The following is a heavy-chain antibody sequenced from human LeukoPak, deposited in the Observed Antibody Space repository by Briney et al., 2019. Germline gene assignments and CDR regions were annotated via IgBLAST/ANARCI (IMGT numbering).Heavy chain of an antibody. CDR2: IKSKTDGGTT. Sequence: GGSLRVSCAASGFSFSIAWMNWVRQAPGKGLEWVGRIKSKTDGGTTDYAAPVKGRFTISRDDSKATLDLQMNSLKTEDTAVYYCTTGRGAFDIWGQGTMVTVSS. D-gene: IGHD3-10*01. V-gene: IGHV3-15*01. CDR1: GFSFSIAW. CDR3: TTGRGAFDI. J-gene: IGHJ3*02.